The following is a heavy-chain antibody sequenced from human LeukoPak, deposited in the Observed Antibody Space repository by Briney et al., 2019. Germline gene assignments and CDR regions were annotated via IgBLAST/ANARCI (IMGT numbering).Heavy chain of an antibody. Sequence: GGSLRLSCAASGFTFSSYWMSWVRQAPGKGLEGVANIKQDGSEKYFESVTGRFTISRDNAKNSLYLQMNSLRAEDTALYYCASGRQLGYWGQGTLVTVSS. CDR3: ASGRQLGY. CDR1: GFTFSSYW. CDR2: IKQDGSEK. J-gene: IGHJ4*02. V-gene: IGHV3-7*01. D-gene: IGHD3-16*01.